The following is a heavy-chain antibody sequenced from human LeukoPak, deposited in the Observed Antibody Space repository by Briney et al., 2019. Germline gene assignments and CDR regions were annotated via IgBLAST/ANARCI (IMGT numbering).Heavy chain of an antibody. CDR2: ISDSAGST. CDR1: GFTFSNYA. Sequence: PGGSLRLSRAASGFTFSNYAMSWVRPAPGKGLEWVSLISDSAGSTYYADSVTGRCTISRDNSKNTLCLQLNSLRAEDTAVYYCARGYWFYFYYWGQGTLVTVSS. J-gene: IGHJ4*02. D-gene: IGHD2-8*02. CDR3: ARGYWFYFYY. V-gene: IGHV3-23*01.